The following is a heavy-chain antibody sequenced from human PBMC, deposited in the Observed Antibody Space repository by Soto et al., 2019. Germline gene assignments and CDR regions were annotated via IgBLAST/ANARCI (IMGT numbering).Heavy chain of an antibody. CDR1: GGSISSYY. CDR2: IYYSGST. J-gene: IGHJ4*02. D-gene: IGHD4-17*01. CDR3: ARGLDTGDYGY. V-gene: IGHV4-59*01. Sequence: SETLSLTCTVSGGSISSYYWSWIRQPPGKGLEWIGYIYYSGSTNYNPSLKSRVTISVDTFKNQFSLKLSSVTAADTAVYYCARGLDTGDYGYWGQGTLVTVSS.